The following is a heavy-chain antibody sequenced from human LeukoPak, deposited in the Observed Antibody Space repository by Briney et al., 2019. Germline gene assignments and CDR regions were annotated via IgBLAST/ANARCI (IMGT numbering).Heavy chain of an antibody. CDR3: ASYGGNSGDYYYYYYMDV. CDR1: GFTVSSNY. J-gene: IGHJ6*03. CDR2: IYSGGST. D-gene: IGHD4-23*01. Sequence: GGSLRLSCAASGFTVSSNYMSWVRQAPGKGLEWVSVIYSGGSTYYADSVKGRFTISRDNSKNTLYLQMNSLRAEDPAVYYCASYGGNSGDYYYYYYMDVWGKGTTVTISS. V-gene: IGHV3-66*01.